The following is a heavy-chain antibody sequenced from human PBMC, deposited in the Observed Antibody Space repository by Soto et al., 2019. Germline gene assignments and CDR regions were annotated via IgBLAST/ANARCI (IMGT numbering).Heavy chain of an antibody. CDR1: GFTFSSYG. V-gene: IGHV3-33*01. J-gene: IGHJ5*02. CDR3: ARDLRDPIAVARGWFDP. Sequence: PGGSLRLSCAASGFTFSSYGMHWVRQAPGKGLEWVAVIWYDGSNKYYADSVKGRFTISRDNSKNTLYLQMNSLRAEDTAVYYCARDLRDPIAVARGWFDPWGQGTLVTVSS. CDR2: IWYDGSNK. D-gene: IGHD6-19*01.